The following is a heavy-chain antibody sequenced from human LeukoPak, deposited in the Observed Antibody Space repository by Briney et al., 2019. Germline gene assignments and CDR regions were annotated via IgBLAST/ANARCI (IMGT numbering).Heavy chain of an antibody. CDR1: GGSISSYY. CDR3: ARDSYYGENWFDP. J-gene: IGHJ5*02. V-gene: IGHV4-59*01. D-gene: IGHD4-17*01. Sequence: NPSETLCLTCTVSGGSISSYYWSWVRQPPGKGVEWGGYIYYSGSTNYNPSLKSRVTISVDTSKNQFSLKLSSVTAADTAVYYCARDSYYGENWFDPWGQGALVTVSS. CDR2: IYYSGST.